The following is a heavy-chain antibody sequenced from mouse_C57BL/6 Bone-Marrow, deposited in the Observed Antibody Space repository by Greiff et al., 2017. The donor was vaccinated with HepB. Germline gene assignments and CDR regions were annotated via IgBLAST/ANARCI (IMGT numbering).Heavy chain of an antibody. Sequence: VQLQQSGPELVKPGASVKISCKASGYTFTDYYMNWVKQSHGKSLEWIGDINPNNGGTSYNQKFKGKATLTVDKSSSTAYMELRSLTSEDSAVYYCARASYYGSSYFDYWGQGTTLTVSS. J-gene: IGHJ2*01. CDR3: ARASYYGSSYFDY. D-gene: IGHD1-1*01. CDR2: INPNNGGT. V-gene: IGHV1-26*01. CDR1: GYTFTDYY.